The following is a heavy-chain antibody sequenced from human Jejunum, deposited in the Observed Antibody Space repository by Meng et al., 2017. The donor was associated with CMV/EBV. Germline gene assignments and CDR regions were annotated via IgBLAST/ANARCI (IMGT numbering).Heavy chain of an antibody. CDR3: ARGTGAGNY. D-gene: IGHD1-26*01. CDR1: GYTFTDFG. J-gene: IGHJ4*02. CDR2: TSAYNTHT. V-gene: IGHV1-18*01. Sequence: QVQLVQSGPEVKKPGASVRVSCKTSGYTFTDFGISWVRQAPGQELEWMGWTSAYNTHTNYAQKFQDRFTMTTDTSTNTAYMELRNLRSGDTAIYYCARGTGAGNYWGPGTLVTVSS.